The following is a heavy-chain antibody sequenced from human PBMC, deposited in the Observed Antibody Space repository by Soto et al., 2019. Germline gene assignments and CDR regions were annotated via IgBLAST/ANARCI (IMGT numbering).Heavy chain of an antibody. CDR1: GFTFSSYG. J-gene: IGHJ4*02. D-gene: IGHD6-6*01. Sequence: GGSLRLSCAASGFTFSSYGMHWVRQAPGKGLEWVAVISYDGSNKYYADSVKGRFTISRDNSKNTLYLQMNSLRAEDTAVYYCATSRGIAARARAVDYWGQGTLVTVS. CDR2: ISYDGSNK. CDR3: ATSRGIAARARAVDY. V-gene: IGHV3-30*03.